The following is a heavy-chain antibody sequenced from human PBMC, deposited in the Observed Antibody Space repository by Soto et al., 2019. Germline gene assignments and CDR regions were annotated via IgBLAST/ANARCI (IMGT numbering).Heavy chain of an antibody. V-gene: IGHV1-18*01. CDR2: ISSYNGNT. Sequence: GASVKVSCKASGYTFTSYDINWVRQATGQGLEWMGWISSYNGNTNYAQKVQGRVTMTTDTSTTTTYMELRGLRSDDTAVYYCARGPRYCSTTSCFSGVTWFDPWGQGTLVTVSS. CDR1: GYTFTSYD. J-gene: IGHJ5*02. CDR3: ARGPRYCSTTSCFSGVTWFDP. D-gene: IGHD2-2*01.